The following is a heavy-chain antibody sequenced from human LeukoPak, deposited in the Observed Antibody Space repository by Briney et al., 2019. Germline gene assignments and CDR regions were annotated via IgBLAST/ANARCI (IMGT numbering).Heavy chain of an antibody. Sequence: SQTLSLTCTVSGGSISSGDYYWSWIRQPPGKGLEWIGYIYYSGSTYYNPSLKSRVTISVDRSKNQFSLKLSSVTAADTAVYYCARVGDYSNYFWFDPWGQGTLVTVSS. D-gene: IGHD4-11*01. CDR3: ARVGDYSNYFWFDP. CDR1: GGSISSGDYY. CDR2: IYYSGST. V-gene: IGHV4-30-4*01. J-gene: IGHJ5*02.